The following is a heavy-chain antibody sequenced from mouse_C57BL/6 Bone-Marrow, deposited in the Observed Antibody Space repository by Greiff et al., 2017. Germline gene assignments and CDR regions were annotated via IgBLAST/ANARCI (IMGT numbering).Heavy chain of an antibody. D-gene: IGHD2-5*01. J-gene: IGHJ3*01. CDR1: GYTFTSYW. CDR2: IYPGSGST. CDR3: ASYYYSSSWFAY. Sequence: VQLQQPGAELVKPGASVKMSCKASGYTFTSYWITWVKQRPGQGLEWIGDIYPGSGSTNYNEKFKSKATLTVDTSSSTAYMQLSSLTSEDSAVYYCASYYYSSSWFAYWGQGTLVTVSA. V-gene: IGHV1-55*01.